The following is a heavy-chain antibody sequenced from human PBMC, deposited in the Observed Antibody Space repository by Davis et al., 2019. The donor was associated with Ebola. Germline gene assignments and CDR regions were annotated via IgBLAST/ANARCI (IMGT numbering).Heavy chain of an antibody. Sequence: GESLKISCAASGFTFSDYYMSWIRQAPGKGLEWISYISSSSSYTNYADSVKGRFTISRDNAKNSLYLQMNSLRAEDTAVYYCAKGGGYCTGGVCYTLDYWGQGTLVTVSS. J-gene: IGHJ4*02. CDR3: AKGGGYCTGGVCYTLDY. D-gene: IGHD2-8*02. CDR2: ISSSSSYT. V-gene: IGHV3-11*06. CDR1: GFTFSDYY.